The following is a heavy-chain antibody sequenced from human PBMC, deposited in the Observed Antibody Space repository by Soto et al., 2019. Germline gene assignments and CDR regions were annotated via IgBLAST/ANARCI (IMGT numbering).Heavy chain of an antibody. D-gene: IGHD4-17*01. V-gene: IGHV1-46*03. Sequence: ASVKVSCKASGYTFTSYYMHWVRQAPGQGLEWMGIINPSGGSTSYAQKFQGRVTMTRDTSTSTVYMELSSLRSEDTAVYYCARDAPDYGDSPVGWYFDLWGRGTLVTVSS. J-gene: IGHJ2*01. CDR3: ARDAPDYGDSPVGWYFDL. CDR1: GYTFTSYY. CDR2: INPSGGST.